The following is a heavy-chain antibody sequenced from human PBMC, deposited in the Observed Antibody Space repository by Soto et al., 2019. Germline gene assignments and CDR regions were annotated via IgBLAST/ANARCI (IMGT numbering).Heavy chain of an antibody. D-gene: IGHD6-13*01. Sequence: ASVKVSCKASGYTFSTYDIEWVRLATGQGLEWMGSMNPNTGNTDYAQKFQGRVTVTMTTSISTAYMELSSLRSEDTAIYYCARTMGGIAAAGSDFWGQGTLVTVSS. CDR2: MNPNTGNT. CDR3: ARTMGGIAAAGSDF. CDR1: GYTFSTYD. V-gene: IGHV1-8*01. J-gene: IGHJ4*02.